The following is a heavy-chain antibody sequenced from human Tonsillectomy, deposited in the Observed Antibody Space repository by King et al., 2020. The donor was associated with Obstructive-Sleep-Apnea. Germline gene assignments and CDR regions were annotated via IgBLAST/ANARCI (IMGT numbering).Heavy chain of an antibody. J-gene: IGHJ5*02. CDR3: ARDPRPGMMIRGVGEGRFDP. CDR1: GFTFSTHA. D-gene: IGHD3-10*01. CDR2: ISYDGSEV. V-gene: IGHV3-30*04. Sequence: VQLVESGGGMVQPGRSLRLSCAASGFTFSTHAMHWVRRAPGKGLEWVAVISYDGSEVDYVESVKGRFIISRDDSKNTVHVQMNSLRGEDTAVYYCARDPRPGMMIRGVGEGRFDPWGQGTLVTVSS.